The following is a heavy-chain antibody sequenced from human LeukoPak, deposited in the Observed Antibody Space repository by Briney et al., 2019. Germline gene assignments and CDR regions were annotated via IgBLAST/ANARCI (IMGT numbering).Heavy chain of an antibody. D-gene: IGHD3-22*01. V-gene: IGHV3-13*01. CDR3: ARAGQWFSDAFDI. J-gene: IGHJ3*02. CDR2: IGTAYDT. CDR1: GFTFSTYD. Sequence: PGGSLRLSCAASGFTFSTYDMHWVRQATGKGLEWVSGIGTAYDTHYPDSVKGRFTISRENAKNSFYLQTNSLTVGDTAVYYCARAGQWFSDAFDIWGQGTMVTVSS.